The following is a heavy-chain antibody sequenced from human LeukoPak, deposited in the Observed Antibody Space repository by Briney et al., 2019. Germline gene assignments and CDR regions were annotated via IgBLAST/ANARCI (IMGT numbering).Heavy chain of an antibody. D-gene: IGHD2-2*01. CDR3: AREDSEYCSSTSCPNYYYYGMDV. CDR2: INSDGSST. V-gene: IGHV3-74*01. CDR1: GFTFSSYW. Sequence: GGSLRLSCAASGFTFSSYWMHWVRQAPGKGLVWVSRINSDGSSTSCADSVKGRFTISRDNAKNTLYLQMNSLRAEDTAVYYCAREDSEYCSSTSCPNYYYYGMDVWGQGTTVTVSS. J-gene: IGHJ6*02.